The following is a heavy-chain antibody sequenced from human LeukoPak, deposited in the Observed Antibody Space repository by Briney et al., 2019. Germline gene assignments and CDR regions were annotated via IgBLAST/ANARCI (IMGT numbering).Heavy chain of an antibody. Sequence: ASVKVSCKASGGTFISYAISWVRQAPGQGLEWMGIINPSGGSTSYAQKFQGRVTMTRDTSTSTVYMELSGLRSEDTAVYYCARGAIYCGGDCYSAGVWFDPWGQGTLVTVSS. CDR2: INPSGGST. CDR1: GGTFISYA. D-gene: IGHD2-21*02. J-gene: IGHJ5*02. V-gene: IGHV1-46*01. CDR3: ARGAIYCGGDCYSAGVWFDP.